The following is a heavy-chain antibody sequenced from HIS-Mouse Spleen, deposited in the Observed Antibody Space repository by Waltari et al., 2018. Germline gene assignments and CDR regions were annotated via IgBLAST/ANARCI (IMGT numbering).Heavy chain of an antibody. CDR3: ARVLNWGTFDY. V-gene: IGHV3-53*01. D-gene: IGHD7-27*01. J-gene: IGHJ4*02. CDR1: GFTVSTNS. Sequence: EVQLVESGGGLIQPGGSLRLPCSASGFTVSTNSMTRGRQAPGKGLEWVSVIYSGGSTYYADSVKGRFTISRDNSKNTLYLQMNSLRAEDTAVYYCARVLNWGTFDYWGQGTLVTVSS. CDR2: IYSGGST.